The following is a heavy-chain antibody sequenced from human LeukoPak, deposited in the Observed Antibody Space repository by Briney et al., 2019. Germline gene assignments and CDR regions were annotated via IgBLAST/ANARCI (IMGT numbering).Heavy chain of an antibody. CDR3: ARDFWSGYYTGYYYYYMDV. CDR2: ISAYNGNT. J-gene: IGHJ6*03. D-gene: IGHD3-3*01. CDR1: GYTFTSYG. V-gene: IGHV1-18*01. Sequence: GASVKVSFKASGYTFTSYGISWVRQAPGQGLEWMGWISAYNGNTNYAQKLQGRVTMTTDTSTSTAYMELRSLRSDDTAVYFCARDFWSGYYTGYYYYYMDVWGKGTTVTVSS.